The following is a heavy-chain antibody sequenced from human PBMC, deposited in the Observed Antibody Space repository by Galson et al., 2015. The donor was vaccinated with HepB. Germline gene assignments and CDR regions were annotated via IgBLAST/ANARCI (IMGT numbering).Heavy chain of an antibody. D-gene: IGHD2-15*01. J-gene: IGHJ4*02. CDR2: ISFDGTNT. V-gene: IGHV3-30*04. Sequence: SLRLSCAASGFTFSNYAMHWVRQAPGKGLEWVAVISFDGTNTYYPDSLKGRFTISRDNSKNILYLQMISVRTEDTAVYYCATSPVGECSGGRCYCSDYWGQGTRVTVSS. CDR3: ATSPVGECSGGRCYCSDY. CDR1: GFTFSNYA.